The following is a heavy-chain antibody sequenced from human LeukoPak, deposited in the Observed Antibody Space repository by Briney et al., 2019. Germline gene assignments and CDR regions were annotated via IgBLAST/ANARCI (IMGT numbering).Heavy chain of an antibody. CDR1: GFTFSSYG. CDR2: ISYDGSNK. J-gene: IGHJ4*02. D-gene: IGHD6-19*01. Sequence: GRFLRLSCAASGFTFSSYGMHWVRQAPGKGLEWVAVISYDGSNKYYADSVKGRFTISRDNSKNTLYLQMNSLRAEDTAVYYCARGTSGWPLGYWGQGTLVTVSS. V-gene: IGHV3-30*03. CDR3: ARGTSGWPLGY.